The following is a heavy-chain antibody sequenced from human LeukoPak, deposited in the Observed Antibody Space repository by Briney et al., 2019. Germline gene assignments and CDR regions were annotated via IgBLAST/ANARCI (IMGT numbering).Heavy chain of an antibody. CDR1: GGSISSGSYY. Sequence: SQTLSLTCTVSGGSISSGSYYWSWIRQPAGKGLEWIGRIYTSGSTNYNPSLKSRVTISVDTSKNQFSLKLSSVTAADTAVYYCARGPGVPAATRIDYWGRGTLVTVSS. D-gene: IGHD2-2*01. J-gene: IGHJ4*02. CDR3: ARGPGVPAATRIDY. CDR2: IYTSGST. V-gene: IGHV4-61*02.